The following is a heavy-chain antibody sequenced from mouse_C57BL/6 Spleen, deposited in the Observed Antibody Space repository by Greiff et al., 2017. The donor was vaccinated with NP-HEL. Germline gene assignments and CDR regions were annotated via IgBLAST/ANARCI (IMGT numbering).Heavy chain of an antibody. CDR2: INPSNGGT. CDR3: ARSGGYLYYFDY. Sequence: QVQLKQPGTELVKPGASVKLSCKASGYTFTSYWMHWVKQRPGQGLEWIGNINPSNGGTNYNEKFKSKATLTVDKSSSTAYMQLSSLTSEDSAVYYGARSGGYLYYFDYGGQGTTLTVSS. V-gene: IGHV1-53*01. D-gene: IGHD2-3*01. CDR1: GYTFTSYW. J-gene: IGHJ2*01.